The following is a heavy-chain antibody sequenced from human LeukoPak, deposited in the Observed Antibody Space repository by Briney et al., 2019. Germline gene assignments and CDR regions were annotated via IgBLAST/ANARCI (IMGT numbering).Heavy chain of an antibody. CDR2: INPNSGGT. CDR1: GYTFTGYY. D-gene: IGHD2-2*01. CDR3: AREGQVVPAAMWRY. J-gene: IGHJ4*02. Sequence: ASVKVSCKASGYTFTGYYMHWVRQAPGQGLEWMGWINPNSGGTNYAQKFQGRVTMTRDTSISTAYMELSRLRSDDTAVYYCAREGQVVPAAMWRYWGQGTLVTVPS. V-gene: IGHV1-2*02.